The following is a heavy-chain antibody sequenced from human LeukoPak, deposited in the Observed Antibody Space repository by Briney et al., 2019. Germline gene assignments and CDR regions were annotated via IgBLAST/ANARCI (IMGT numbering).Heavy chain of an antibody. V-gene: IGHV3-53*01. CDR2: IYSGGST. J-gene: IGHJ4*02. Sequence: GGSLRLSCAASGFTVSSNYMSWVRQAPGKGLEWVSVIYSGGSTYYADSVKGRFTISRDNSKNTLYLQMNSLRAEDTAVYYCAKDQDDILTGYYRVDWGQGTLVTVSS. CDR1: GFTVSSNY. CDR3: AKDQDDILTGYYRVD. D-gene: IGHD3-9*01.